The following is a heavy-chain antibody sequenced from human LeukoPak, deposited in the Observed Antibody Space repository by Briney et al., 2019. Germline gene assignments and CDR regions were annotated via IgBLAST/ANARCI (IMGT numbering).Heavy chain of an antibody. Sequence: GGSLRLSCAASGFTFSSYDMNWVRQAPGKGLEYVSAISSNGGSTNYADSVKGRFTISRDNSKNTLYLQMNSLRAEDTALYYCAKAAPYYYDYWGQGTLVTVSS. D-gene: IGHD2-15*01. J-gene: IGHJ4*02. CDR1: GFTFSSYD. CDR2: ISSNGGST. V-gene: IGHV3-23*01. CDR3: AKAAPYYYDY.